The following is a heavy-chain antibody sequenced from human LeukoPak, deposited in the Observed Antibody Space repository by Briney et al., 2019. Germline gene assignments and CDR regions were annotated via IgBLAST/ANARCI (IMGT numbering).Heavy chain of an antibody. D-gene: IGHD5-12*01. J-gene: IGHJ4*02. Sequence: PSETLSVTCTVSGGSISSSSYYWGWIRQPPGKGLEWIGSMYYSGGSYYNPPLKGRVTISVYTSKNQFSLNLSSVNAAGTAVYYCARHLYSGYDFGYWGQGTLVTVSS. CDR1: GGSISSSSYY. V-gene: IGHV4-39*01. CDR2: MYYSGGS. CDR3: ARHLYSGYDFGY.